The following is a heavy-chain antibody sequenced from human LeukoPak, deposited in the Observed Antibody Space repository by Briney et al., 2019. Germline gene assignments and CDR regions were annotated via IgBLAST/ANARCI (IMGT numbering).Heavy chain of an antibody. Sequence: ASVKVSCKASGYTFTGYYMHWVRQAPGQGLEWMGRIIPILGIANYAQKFQGRVTITADKSTSTAYMELSSLRSEDTAVYYCARLTEGRFRYYYDSSGDYWGQGTLVTVSS. V-gene: IGHV1-69*02. D-gene: IGHD3-22*01. CDR2: IIPILGIA. CDR1: GYTFTGYY. J-gene: IGHJ4*02. CDR3: ARLTEGRFRYYYDSSGDY.